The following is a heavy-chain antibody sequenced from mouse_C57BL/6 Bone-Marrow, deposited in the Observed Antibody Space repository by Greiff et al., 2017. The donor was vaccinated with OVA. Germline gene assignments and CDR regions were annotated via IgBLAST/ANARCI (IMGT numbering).Heavy chain of an antibody. D-gene: IGHD2-5*01. Sequence: VKLVESGPELVKPGASVKISCKASGYSFTIYYIHWVKQRPGQGLEWIGWFYPGSVNTKYNEKFKGKAKLTADTSSSTAYMQLSSLTSEDSAVYYCARSNYGGLAMDYWGQGTSVTVSS. CDR1: GYSFTIYY. J-gene: IGHJ4*01. V-gene: IGHV1-66*01. CDR2: FYPGSVNT. CDR3: ARSNYGGLAMDY.